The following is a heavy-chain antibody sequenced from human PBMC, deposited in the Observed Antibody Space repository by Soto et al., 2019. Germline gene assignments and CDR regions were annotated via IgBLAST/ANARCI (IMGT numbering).Heavy chain of an antibody. J-gene: IGHJ3*02. CDR3: AREAIVVVPDAIDAFDS. V-gene: IGHV1-2*02. CDR1: GYTFTGYY. CDR2: INPNSGGT. Sequence: GASVKVSCKASGYTFTGYYMHWVRQAPGQGLEWMGWINPNSGGTNYAQKFQGRVTMTRDTSISTAYMDLSRLRSDDKAVYYCAREAIVVVPDAIDAFDSWGQGTMVTVSS. D-gene: IGHD2-2*02.